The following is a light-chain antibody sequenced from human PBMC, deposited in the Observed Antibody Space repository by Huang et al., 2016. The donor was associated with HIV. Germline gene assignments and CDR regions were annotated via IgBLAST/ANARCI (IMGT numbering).Light chain of an antibody. J-gene: IGKJ2*01. CDR2: GAS. CDR1: QSVNNN. CDR3: QQYDNWPPFT. V-gene: IGKV3-15*01. Sequence: EIVMTQSPATRSVSPGERATLSCRASQSVNNNLAWYQQKPGQAPRLLSYGASTRATAVAARCSGSGSGTEFPLTISGLQSEDSAVYYCQQYDNWPPFTFGQGTKLEIK.